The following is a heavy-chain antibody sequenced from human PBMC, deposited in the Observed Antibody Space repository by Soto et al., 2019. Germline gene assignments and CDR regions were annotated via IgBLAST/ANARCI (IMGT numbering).Heavy chain of an antibody. D-gene: IGHD4-17*01. CDR2: INSDGSST. V-gene: IGHV3-74*01. CDR1: GFTFSSYW. Sequence: SXRLSWAAAGFTFSSYWMHWVRQAPGKGLVWVSRINSDGSSTSYAYSVKGRFTISRDNAKNTLYLQMNSLRAEDTAVYYCARALTTVVTLPDYWGQGTLVTVSS. J-gene: IGHJ4*02. CDR3: ARALTTVVTLPDY.